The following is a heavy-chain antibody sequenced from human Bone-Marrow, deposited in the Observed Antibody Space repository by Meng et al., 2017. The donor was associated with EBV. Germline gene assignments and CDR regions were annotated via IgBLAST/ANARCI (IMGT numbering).Heavy chain of an antibody. Sequence: QLGSGPGLLKPSGTLALTGAVSGSSISSGDWWTWVRQPPGKGLEGIGEVSHSGSTNYNPSLKSRVNISLDKSENQFFLKVTSVTAADTAVFYCAASPGWWRLDYWGQGTLVTVSS. CDR3: AASPGWWRLDY. V-gene: IGHV4-4*02. CDR1: GSSISSGDW. D-gene: IGHD6-19*01. J-gene: IGHJ4*02. CDR2: VSHSGST.